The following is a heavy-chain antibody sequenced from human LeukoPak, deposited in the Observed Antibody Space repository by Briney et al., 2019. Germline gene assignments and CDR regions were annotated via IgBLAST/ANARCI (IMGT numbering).Heavy chain of an antibody. V-gene: IGHV3-48*03. Sequence: GGSLRLSCAASGFTFSSYEMNWVRQAPGKGLEWVSYMSSSGSTIYYADSVKGRFTISRDNAKNSLYLQMNSLRAEDTAVYYCARVLKYYDFWSGYYRGGIAAFDIWGQGTMVTVFS. J-gene: IGHJ3*02. CDR2: MSSSGSTI. CDR1: GFTFSSYE. CDR3: ARVLKYYDFWSGYYRGGIAAFDI. D-gene: IGHD3-3*01.